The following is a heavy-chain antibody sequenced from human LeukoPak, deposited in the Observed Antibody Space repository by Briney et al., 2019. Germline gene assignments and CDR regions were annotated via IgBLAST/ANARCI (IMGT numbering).Heavy chain of an antibody. CDR3: ARGTPYCGGDCYSLRDYYYYYMDV. CDR1: GGSFSGYY. CDR2: INHSGST. Sequence: SETLSLTCAVYGGSFSGYYWSWIRQPPGKGLEWIGEINHSGSTNYNPSLKSRVTISVDTSKNQFSLKLSSVTAADTAVYYCARGTPYCGGDCYSLRDYYYYYMDVWGKGTTVTISS. V-gene: IGHV4-34*01. J-gene: IGHJ6*03. D-gene: IGHD2-21*02.